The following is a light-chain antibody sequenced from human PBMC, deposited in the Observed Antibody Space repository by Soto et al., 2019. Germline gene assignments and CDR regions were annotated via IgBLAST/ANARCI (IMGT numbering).Light chain of an antibody. CDR3: QHYANLPLT. V-gene: IGKV1-33*01. CDR2: GAS. CDR1: HNIYNY. J-gene: IGKJ4*01. Sequence: ALSGSVVDSSAIAVLAIHNIYNYLNWYQHRPGKAPKVLIFGASNLESGVPSRFTGRRSGTHLSLTINSLQPEEVATYYCQHYANLPLTCAGGTKVDI.